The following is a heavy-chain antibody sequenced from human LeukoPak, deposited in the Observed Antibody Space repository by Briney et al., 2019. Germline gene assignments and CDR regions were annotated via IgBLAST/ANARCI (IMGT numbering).Heavy chain of an antibody. V-gene: IGHV3-23*01. Sequence: GRSLRLSCAASGFPFSTYAMSWVRQAPGKGLEWVSVVSGTGGRTYYADSVKGRFTISRDNSKNTLYLQMNSLRAEDTAVYYCAKVQRQLRFVNYFDYWGQGTLVTVSS. CDR2: VSGTGGRT. CDR1: GFPFSTYA. J-gene: IGHJ4*02. D-gene: IGHD2-2*01. CDR3: AKVQRQLRFVNYFDY.